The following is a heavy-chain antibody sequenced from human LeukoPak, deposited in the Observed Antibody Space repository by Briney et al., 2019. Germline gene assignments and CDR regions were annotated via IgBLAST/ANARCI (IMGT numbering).Heavy chain of an antibody. D-gene: IGHD6-19*01. CDR2: IKPDSGSS. Sequence: GASVKVSCKASGYSFTGYYMYWVRQAPGQGPEWMGWIKPDSGSSHYAQKFQGRVTMTRDTSSNSAYMDLTSLKSDDTALYYCARARVPIAVAGLYYFDYWGQGALVTVSS. V-gene: IGHV1-2*02. J-gene: IGHJ4*02. CDR1: GYSFTGYY. CDR3: ARARVPIAVAGLYYFDY.